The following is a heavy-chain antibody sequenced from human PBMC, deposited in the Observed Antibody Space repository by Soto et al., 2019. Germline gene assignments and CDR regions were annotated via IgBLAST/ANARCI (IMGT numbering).Heavy chain of an antibody. D-gene: IGHD6-19*01. J-gene: IGHJ6*02. V-gene: IGHV3-7*05. CDR3: ARDWGTPGRGSAVGYYYHYGMDV. CDR1: EFTFNTYR. CDR2: IKDDGSEK. Sequence: EVQLVESGGGLVQPGGSLRLSCLASEFTFNTYRMNWVRQAPGRGLEWVANIKDDGSEKNYVDSVKGRFTISRDNAKNSLYLQMNSLRGEDTAVYFRARDWGTPGRGSAVGYYYHYGMDVWGQGTTVTVSS.